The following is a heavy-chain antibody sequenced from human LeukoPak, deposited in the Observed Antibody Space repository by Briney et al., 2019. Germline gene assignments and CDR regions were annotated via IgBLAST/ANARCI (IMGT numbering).Heavy chain of an antibody. J-gene: IGHJ4*02. V-gene: IGHV3-23*01. Sequence: GGSLRLSCAASGFTFSSYAMSWVRQAPGKGLEWVSAISGSGGSTHYADSVKGRLTISRDNPKNTLYLQMNSLRAEDTAVYYCANTATYYYGSGGLSPFDYWGQGTLVTVSS. CDR2: ISGSGGST. CDR1: GFTFSSYA. D-gene: IGHD3-10*01. CDR3: ANTATYYYGSGGLSPFDY.